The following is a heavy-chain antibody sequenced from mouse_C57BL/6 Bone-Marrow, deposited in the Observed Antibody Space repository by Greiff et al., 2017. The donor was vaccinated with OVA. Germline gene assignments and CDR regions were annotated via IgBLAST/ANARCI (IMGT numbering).Heavy chain of an antibody. CDR2: IYPRSGNT. D-gene: IGHD1-1*01. J-gene: IGHJ2*01. V-gene: IGHV1-81*01. CDR1: GYTFTSYG. CDR3: ACFCYGSSYEDY. Sequence: QVHVKQSGAELARPGASVKLSCKASGYTFTSYGISWVKQRTGQGLEWIGEIYPRSGNTYYNEKFKGKATLTADKSSSTAYMELRILTSEDSAVYFCACFCYGSSYEDYWGQGTTLTVSS.